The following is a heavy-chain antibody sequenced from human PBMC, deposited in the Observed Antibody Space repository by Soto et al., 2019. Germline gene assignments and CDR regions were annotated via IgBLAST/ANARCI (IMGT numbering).Heavy chain of an antibody. J-gene: IGHJ4*02. V-gene: IGHV1-18*01. D-gene: IGHD5-12*01. Sequence: ASVKVSCKASGYTFTSYGISWVRQAPGQGLEWMGWISAYNGNTNYAQKVQGRVTMTTDTSTSTAYMELRSLRSDDTAVYYCARDQRGYSGYDLDYWGQGTLVTVSS. CDR1: GYTFTSYG. CDR2: ISAYNGNT. CDR3: ARDQRGYSGYDLDY.